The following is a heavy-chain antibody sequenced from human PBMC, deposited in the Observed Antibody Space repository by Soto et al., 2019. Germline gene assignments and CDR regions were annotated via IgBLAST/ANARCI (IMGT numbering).Heavy chain of an antibody. CDR2: ISRSDNTV. V-gene: IGHV3-48*03. D-gene: IGHD6-19*01. CDR3: ARESYSSGWLEY. CDR1: GFSFSDYE. Sequence: VGSLRLSCVASGFSFSDYEMNWVRQAPGKGLEWISYISRSDNTVHYADSVKGRFTISRDYARNSLYLQMNSLRAEDTAFYYCARESYSSGWLEYWGQGTLVTVSS. J-gene: IGHJ4*02.